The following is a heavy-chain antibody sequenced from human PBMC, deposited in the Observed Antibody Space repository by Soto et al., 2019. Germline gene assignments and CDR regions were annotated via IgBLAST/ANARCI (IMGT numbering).Heavy chain of an antibody. V-gene: IGHV3-30*03. CDR2: ISYDGTNK. D-gene: IGHD1-1*01. J-gene: IGHJ4*02. CDR1: GFTFSSYG. Sequence: QVQLVESGGGVVQPGRSLRLSCAASGFTFSSYGMHWVRQAPGKGLEWVAVISYDGTNKYYADSVKGRFTISRDNSKNTLYLKMNSLRAEDRVVYYWGGGYGLTYFDYWGRGPRVTVSS. CDR3: GGGYGLTYFDY.